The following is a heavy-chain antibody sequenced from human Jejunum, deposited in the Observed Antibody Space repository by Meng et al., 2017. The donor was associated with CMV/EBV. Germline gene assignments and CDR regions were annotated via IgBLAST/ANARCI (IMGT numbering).Heavy chain of an antibody. CDR2: IYYSGST. CDR3: ARFGGIGDY. V-gene: IGHV4-39*01. CDR1: GGSISSSSYY. Sequence: CTFSGGSISSSSYYWGWIRQPPGKGLEWIGSIYYSGSTYYNPSLKSRVTISVDTSKNQFSLKLSSVTAADTAVYYCARFGGIGDYWGQGTRVTVSS. J-gene: IGHJ4*02. D-gene: IGHD2-15*01.